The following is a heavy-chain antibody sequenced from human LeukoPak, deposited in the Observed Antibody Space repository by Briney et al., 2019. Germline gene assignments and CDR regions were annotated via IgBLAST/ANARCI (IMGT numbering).Heavy chain of an antibody. CDR2: ISSSSSYI. CDR1: GFTFSSYS. CDR3: ASRVEMATIHSDY. J-gene: IGHJ4*02. Sequence: GGSLRLSCAASGFTFSSYSMNTVRQAPGKGLEWVSSISSSSSYIYYADSVKGRFTISRDNAKNALYLQMNSLRAEDTAVYYCASRVEMATIHSDYWGQGTLVTVSS. D-gene: IGHD5-24*01. V-gene: IGHV3-21*01.